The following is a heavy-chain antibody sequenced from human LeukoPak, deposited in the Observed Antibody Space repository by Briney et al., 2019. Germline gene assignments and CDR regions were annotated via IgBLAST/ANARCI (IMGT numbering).Heavy chain of an antibody. D-gene: IGHD4-17*01. J-gene: IGHJ4*02. CDR2: ISYDGSNK. Sequence: GGFLRLSCAASGFTFSSYAMHWVRQAPGKGLEWVAVISYDGSNKYYADSVKGRFAISRDNSKNTLYLQMNSLRAEDTAVYYCARNYGDYGIFDYWGQGTLVTVSS. V-gene: IGHV3-30*09. CDR3: ARNYGDYGIFDY. CDR1: GFTFSSYA.